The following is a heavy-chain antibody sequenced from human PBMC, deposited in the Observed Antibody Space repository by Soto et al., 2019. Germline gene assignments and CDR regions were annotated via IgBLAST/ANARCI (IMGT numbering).Heavy chain of an antibody. J-gene: IGHJ4*02. V-gene: IGHV2-5*02. CDR2: ISWDDDK. CDR1: GFSLSTSGVG. CDR3: AHTAYDFWSGYYYFDY. Sequence: QITLKESGPTLVKPTQTLTLTCTFSGFSLSTSGVGVGWIRQPPGKSLEWLALISWDDDKRYSPSLKSRLTITKDTSKNQVVLTMTNMDPVDTATYYCAHTAYDFWSGYYYFDYWGQGTLVTVSS. D-gene: IGHD3-3*01.